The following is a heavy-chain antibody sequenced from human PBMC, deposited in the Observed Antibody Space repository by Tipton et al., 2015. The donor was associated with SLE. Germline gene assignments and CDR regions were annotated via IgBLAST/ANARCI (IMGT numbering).Heavy chain of an antibody. Sequence: TLSLTCAVSGYSISSGYYWGWIRQPPGKGLEWIGSIYHSGNTYYNPSLKSRVSIAVDTSKNQFSLKLSSVTAADTAVYYCARDLSSAYYYADYFDYWGQGTLVTVPS. J-gene: IGHJ4*02. D-gene: IGHD3-22*01. V-gene: IGHV4-38-2*02. CDR3: ARDLSSAYYYADYFDY. CDR2: IYHSGNT. CDR1: GYSISSGYY.